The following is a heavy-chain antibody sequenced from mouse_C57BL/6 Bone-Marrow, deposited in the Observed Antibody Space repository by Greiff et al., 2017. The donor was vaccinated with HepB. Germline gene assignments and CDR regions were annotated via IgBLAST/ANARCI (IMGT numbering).Heavy chain of an antibody. J-gene: IGHJ1*03. D-gene: IGHD1-2*01. CDR2: INPNNGGT. V-gene: IGHV1-26*01. CDR1: GYTFTDYY. CDR3: ARRGLRPWYVDV. Sequence: VQLQQSGPELVKPGASVKISCKASGYTFTDYYMNWVKQSHGKSLEWIGDINPNNGGTSYNQKFKGKATLTVDKSSSTAYMELRSLTSEDSAVYYCARRGLRPWYVDVWGTGTTVTVSS.